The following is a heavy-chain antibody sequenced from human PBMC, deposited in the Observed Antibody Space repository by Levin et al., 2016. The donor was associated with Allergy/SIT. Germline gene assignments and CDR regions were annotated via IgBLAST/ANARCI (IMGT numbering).Heavy chain of an antibody. J-gene: IGHJ4*02. CDR3: ARGSYTYYYGSGSYYDDY. Sequence: SETLSLTCTVSGGSISSGDYYWSWIRQPPGKGLEWIGYIYYSGSTYYNPSLKSRVTISVDTSKNQFSLKLSSVTAADTAVYYCARGSYTYYYGSGSYYDDYWGQGTLVTVSS. D-gene: IGHD3-10*01. V-gene: IGHV4-30-4*01. CDR2: IYYSGST. CDR1: GGSISSGDYY.